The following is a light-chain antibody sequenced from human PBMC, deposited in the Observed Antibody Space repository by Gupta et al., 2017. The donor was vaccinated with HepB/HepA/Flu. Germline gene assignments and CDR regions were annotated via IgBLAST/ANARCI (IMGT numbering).Light chain of an antibody. CDR3: QQYYSTPHT. CDR1: QSVLYSSRNKNY. V-gene: IGKV4-1*01. Sequence: DIVMNQSPASLAVSLGERAAINCKSSQSVLYSSRNKNYLAWYQQRPGQPPKLLIYWASTRESGVPDRFSGSGSGTYFTLTISSLQAEDVAVYYCQQYYSTPHTFGQGTKLEIK. CDR2: WAS. J-gene: IGKJ2*01.